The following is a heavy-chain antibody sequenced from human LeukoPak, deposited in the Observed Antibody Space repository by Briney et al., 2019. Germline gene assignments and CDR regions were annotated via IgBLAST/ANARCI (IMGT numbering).Heavy chain of an antibody. CDR1: GFTFTNYA. Sequence: GGSLRLSCAASGFTFTNYAMNWVRQAPEKGLEWVSTIHGGGDVTYYADSVKGRFTISRDNSKNTLYLQMNSLRAEDTAVYYCARDHIVGATKGDYFDYWGQGTLVTVSS. D-gene: IGHD1-26*01. CDR2: IHGGGDVT. CDR3: ARDHIVGATKGDYFDY. V-gene: IGHV3-23*01. J-gene: IGHJ4*02.